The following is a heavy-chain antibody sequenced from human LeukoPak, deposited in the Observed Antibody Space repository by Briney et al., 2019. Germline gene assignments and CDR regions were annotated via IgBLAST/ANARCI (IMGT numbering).Heavy chain of an antibody. Sequence: ASVKVSCKASGYIFTDYYIHWVRQARGGGLEWMGWINPNTGGTYFAQKFEARVTLTRDTSINTGYLEMRGLTSGDTAVYYCAKSQYSFASGSSRPLFDYWGPGTLVTVSS. CDR1: GYIFTDYY. V-gene: IGHV1-2*02. D-gene: IGHD3-10*01. CDR2: INPNTGGT. J-gene: IGHJ4*02. CDR3: AKSQYSFASGSSRPLFDY.